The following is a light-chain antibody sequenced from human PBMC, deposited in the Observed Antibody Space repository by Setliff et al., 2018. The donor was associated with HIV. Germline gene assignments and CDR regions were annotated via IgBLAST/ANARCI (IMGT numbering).Light chain of an antibody. CDR3: CAYAGDRTFV. Sequence: QSVLTQPASVSGSPGQSITISCTGTNSDIGNNNFVPWYQQRPGKAPKLMIYDVSKWPSGVSNRFSGSKSGNTASLTISGLQAEDEGDYYCCAYAGDRTFVFGVGTKVTV. V-gene: IGLV2-23*02. CDR2: DVS. CDR1: NSDIGNNNF. J-gene: IGLJ1*01.